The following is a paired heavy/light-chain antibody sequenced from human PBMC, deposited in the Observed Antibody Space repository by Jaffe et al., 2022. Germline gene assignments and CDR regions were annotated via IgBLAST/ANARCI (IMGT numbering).Heavy chain of an antibody. CDR3: ARDRREMATITRGYNWFDP. CDR1: GGTFSSYT. CDR2: IIPILGIA. D-gene: IGHD5-12*01. Sequence: QVQLVQSGAEVKKPGSSVKVSCKASGGTFSSYTISWVRQAPGQGLEWMGRIIPILGIANYAQKFQGRVTITADKSTSTAYMELSSLRSEDTAVYYCARDRREMATITRGYNWFDPWGQGTLVTVSS. V-gene: IGHV1-69*08. J-gene: IGHJ5*02.
Light chain of an antibody. CDR3: MQALQTPHT. CDR1: QSLLHSNGYNY. CDR2: LGS. Sequence: DIVMTQSPLSLPVTPGEPASISCRSSQSLLHSNGYNYLDWYLQKPGQSPQLLIYLGSNRASGVPDRFSGSGSGTDFTLKISRVEAEDVGVYYCMQALQTPHTFGQGTKLEIK. J-gene: IGKJ2*01. V-gene: IGKV2-28*01.